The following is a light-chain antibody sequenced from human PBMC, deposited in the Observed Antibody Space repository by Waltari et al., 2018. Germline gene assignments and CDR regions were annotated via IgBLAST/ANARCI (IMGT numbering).Light chain of an antibody. CDR1: SSDVGGYNY. J-gene: IGLJ2*01. CDR3: SSYISSSTLEL. CDR2: DVS. Sequence: QSALTQPASVSGSPGQSITISCTGTSSDVGGYNYVSWYQQHPGKAPKLMIYDVSNRPSGVSTRFAGSQSGNTASLTISGLQAEDEADYYCSSYISSSTLELFGGGTSLTVL. V-gene: IGLV2-14*03.